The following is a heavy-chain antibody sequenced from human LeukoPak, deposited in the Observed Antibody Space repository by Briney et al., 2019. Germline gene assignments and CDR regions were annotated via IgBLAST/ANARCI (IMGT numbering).Heavy chain of an antibody. CDR3: ARGGGLDV. V-gene: IGHV3-7*03. Sequence: GALRLSCAASGFTFSHFWMSWARQAPGKGLEWVASINHNGNVNYYVDSVKGRFTISRDNAKNSLYLQMSNLRAEDTAVYFCARGGGLDVWGQGATVTVSS. CDR2: INHNGNVN. J-gene: IGHJ6*02. D-gene: IGHD3-16*01. CDR1: GFTFSHFW.